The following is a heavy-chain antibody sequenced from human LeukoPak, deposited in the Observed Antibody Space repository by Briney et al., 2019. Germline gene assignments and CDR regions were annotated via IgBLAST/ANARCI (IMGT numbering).Heavy chain of an antibody. CDR2: ISGSGGST. CDR3: AKGAGLLWFGDLTWNY. Sequence: GGSLRLSCAASGFTFSSYAMSWVRQAPGKGLEGVSNISGSGGSTYYADSVKGRFNISRDNSKNTLYLQMNSLRAEDTAVYYCAKGAGLLWFGDLTWNYWGRGTLVTVSS. V-gene: IGHV3-23*01. J-gene: IGHJ4*02. D-gene: IGHD3-10*01. CDR1: GFTFSSYA.